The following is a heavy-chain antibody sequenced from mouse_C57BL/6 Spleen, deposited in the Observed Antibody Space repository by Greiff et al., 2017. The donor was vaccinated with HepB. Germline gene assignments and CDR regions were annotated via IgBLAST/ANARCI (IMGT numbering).Heavy chain of an antibody. CDR2: IYPGGGYT. J-gene: IGHJ1*03. Sequence: VQLQQSGAELVRPGTSVKMSCKASGYNFTNYWIGWAKQRPGHGLEWIGDIYPGGGYTNYNEKFKGKATLTADKSSSTAYMQFSRLTSADSAIYYCARRKDYYGPYWYFDVWGTGTTVTVSS. CDR3: ARRKDYYGPYWYFDV. D-gene: IGHD1-1*01. V-gene: IGHV1-63*01. CDR1: GYNFTNYW.